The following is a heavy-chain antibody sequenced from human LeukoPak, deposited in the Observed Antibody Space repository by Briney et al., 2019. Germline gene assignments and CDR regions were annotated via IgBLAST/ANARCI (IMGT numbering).Heavy chain of an antibody. J-gene: IGHJ4*02. Sequence: GASVKVSCKASGYTFTCYYMHWVRQAPGQGLEWMGRINPNSGGTNYAQNFQGRVTMTRDTSISTAYMELSRLRSDDTAVYYCARESSSSPSGYFDYWGQGTLVTVSS. CDR3: ARESSSSPSGYFDY. CDR1: GYTFTCYY. D-gene: IGHD6-6*01. V-gene: IGHV1-2*06. CDR2: INPNSGGT.